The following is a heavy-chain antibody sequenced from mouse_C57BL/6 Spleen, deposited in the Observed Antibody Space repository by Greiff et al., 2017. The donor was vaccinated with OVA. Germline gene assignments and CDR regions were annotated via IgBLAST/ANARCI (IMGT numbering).Heavy chain of an antibody. CDR2: INYDGSST. V-gene: IGHV5-16*01. D-gene: IGHD1-2*01. CDR3: ARLRPDYYAMDY. J-gene: IGHJ4*01. CDR1: GFTFSDYY. Sequence: DVKLVESEGGLVQPGSSMKLSCTASGFTFSDYYMAWVRQVPEKGLEWVANINYDGSSTYYLDSLKSRFIISRDNAKNILYLQMSSLKSEDTATYYCARLRPDYYAMDYWGQGTSVTVSS.